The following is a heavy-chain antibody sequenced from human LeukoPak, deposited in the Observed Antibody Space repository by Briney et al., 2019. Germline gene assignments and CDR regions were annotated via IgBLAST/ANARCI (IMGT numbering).Heavy chain of an antibody. V-gene: IGHV3-11*04. CDR3: ARMIADRPHYYYYMDV. D-gene: IGHD6-6*01. J-gene: IGHJ6*03. CDR2: ISGTSLTI. CDR1: AFTFIDYH. Sequence: PGGSLRLSCAASAFTFIDYHMSWIRQAPGRGLEWVSYISGTSLTIFYADSVKGRFTVSRDNAKNSLYPQMNSLRAEDTAVYYCARMIADRPHYYYYMDVWGTGTTVTVSS.